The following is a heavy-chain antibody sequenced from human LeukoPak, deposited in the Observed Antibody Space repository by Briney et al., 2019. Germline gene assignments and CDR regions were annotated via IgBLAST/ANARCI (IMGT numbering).Heavy chain of an antibody. CDR1: GFTFSSYS. J-gene: IGHJ5*02. D-gene: IGHD3-10*01. CDR3: ARVGSNYYGSHWFDP. Sequence: GGSLRLSCAASGFTFSSYSMNWVRQAPGKGLGWVSSISSSSSYICYADSVKGRFTISRDNAKNSLYLQMNSLRAEDTAVYYCARVGSNYYGSHWFDPWGQGTLVTVSS. V-gene: IGHV3-21*01. CDR2: ISSSSSYI.